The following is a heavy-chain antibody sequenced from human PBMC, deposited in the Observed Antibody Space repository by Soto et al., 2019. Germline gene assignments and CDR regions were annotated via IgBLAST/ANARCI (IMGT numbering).Heavy chain of an antibody. CDR2: IYNSGIT. CDR3: ASDWPTIGVRGAPGNGRDV. V-gene: IGHV4-30-4*01. Sequence: TLSLTCTVSGGSISSGDYYWSLILQSPGKALEWIGYIYNSGITYYNPSLKSRVTISADTSKNQLSLKLSSLTAADTAVYYCASDWPTIGVRGAPGNGRDVWGQGTTVTVS. D-gene: IGHD3-10*01. CDR1: GGSISSGDYY. J-gene: IGHJ6*02.